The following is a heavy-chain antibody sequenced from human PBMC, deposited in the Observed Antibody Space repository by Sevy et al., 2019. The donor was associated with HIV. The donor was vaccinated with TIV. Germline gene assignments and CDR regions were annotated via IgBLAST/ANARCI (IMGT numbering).Heavy chain of an antibody. CDR1: GYTFTGYY. CDR2: INPNSGGT. Sequence: ASVKVSCKASGYTFTGYYMHWVRQAPGQGLEWMGRINPNSGGTNYAQTFQGRVTMTWDTSISTAYMELSRLRSDDTAVYYCARAIIIMAHIGSFPFDYWGQGTLVTVSS. J-gene: IGHJ4*02. V-gene: IGHV1-2*06. D-gene: IGHD3-10*01. CDR3: ARAIIIMAHIGSFPFDY.